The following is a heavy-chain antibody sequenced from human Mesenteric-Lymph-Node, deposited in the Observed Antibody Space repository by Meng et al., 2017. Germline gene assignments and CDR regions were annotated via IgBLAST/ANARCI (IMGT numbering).Heavy chain of an antibody. D-gene: IGHD6-19*01. CDR1: GGSISTSGYY. CDR2: IGHSGTT. J-gene: IGHJ5*02. V-gene: IGHV4-39*01. CDR3: VRSSGWVRTGFDP. Sequence: QPQLKESGPGLVKPSEALSLTCSVSGGSISTSGYYWGWIRQSPGKGLEWIGSIGHSGTTYYTPSLRRRVTVSIDTSKNQFSLEVTSVTAADTAVYYCVRSSGWVRTGFDPWGQGTLVTVSS.